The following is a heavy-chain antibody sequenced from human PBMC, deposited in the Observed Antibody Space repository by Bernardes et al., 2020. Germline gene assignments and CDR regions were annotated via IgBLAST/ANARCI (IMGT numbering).Heavy chain of an antibody. CDR2: IYYSGST. D-gene: IGHD2-2*01. Sequence: SETLSLTCTVSGGSISSGTYYWSWIRQHPERGLEWIGNIYYSGSTYYNPSLESRVTISIDTSKNQFSLRLSSMTAADTAVYYCARIAYCNSTSCYNWFDPWGQGTLVTVSS. CDR1: GGSISSGTYY. J-gene: IGHJ5*02. V-gene: IGHV4-31*03. CDR3: ARIAYCNSTSCYNWFDP.